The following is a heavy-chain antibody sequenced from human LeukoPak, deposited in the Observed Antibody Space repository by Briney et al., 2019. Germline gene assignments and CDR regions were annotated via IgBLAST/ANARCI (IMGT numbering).Heavy chain of an antibody. V-gene: IGHV3-30*03. CDR2: ISYDGRNT. D-gene: IGHD6-6*01. Sequence: GGSLRLSCAASGFTFSSYWMSWVRQAPGKGLEWVVVISYDGRNTYYAGSVQGRFTISRDNAKNTLHVQMNSLRAADTAVYYCARDKGTSYLSSFDYWGQGTLVTVSS. J-gene: IGHJ4*02. CDR3: ARDKGTSYLSSFDY. CDR1: GFTFSSYW.